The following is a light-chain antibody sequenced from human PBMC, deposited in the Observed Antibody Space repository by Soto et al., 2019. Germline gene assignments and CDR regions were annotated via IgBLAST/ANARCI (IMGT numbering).Light chain of an antibody. CDR2: DVT. Sequence: QSVLTQPRSVSASPGQSVAISCTGTSSDVGGYNYVSWYQQHPGKAPKLMSYDVTKRPSGVPDRFSGSKSGNTASLTISGLQSEDEADYYCCSYAGSYTWVFGGGTKLTVL. CDR1: SSDVGGYNY. J-gene: IGLJ3*02. V-gene: IGLV2-11*01. CDR3: CSYAGSYTWV.